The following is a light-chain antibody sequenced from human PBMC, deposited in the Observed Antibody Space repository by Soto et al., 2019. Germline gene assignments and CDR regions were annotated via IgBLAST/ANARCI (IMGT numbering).Light chain of an antibody. CDR3: QQYNSFWT. CDR2: DAS. V-gene: IGKV1-5*01. Sequence: DIQISQSPSTLSASVGDRVTITCRASQSISYWLAWYQQKPGKAPSLLIYDASTLESGVPSRFSGSISGTEFTLTISSLQPDDFATYYCQQYNSFWTFGQGTKVDIK. CDR1: QSISYW. J-gene: IGKJ1*01.